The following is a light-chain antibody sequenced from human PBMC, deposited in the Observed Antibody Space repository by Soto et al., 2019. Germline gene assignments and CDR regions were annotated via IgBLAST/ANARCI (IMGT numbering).Light chain of an antibody. CDR3: QQYDSWPGVT. CDR1: QSVSTS. J-gene: IGKJ3*01. CDR2: GAS. V-gene: IGKV3-15*01. Sequence: ERVMTQSPGTLSVSPGERATLSCRASQSVSTSLAWYQQKPGQAPRLLIYGASIRATDIPARFSGSGSGTEFTLTISSLQSEDFAVYYCQQYDSWPGVTFGPGTKVDFK.